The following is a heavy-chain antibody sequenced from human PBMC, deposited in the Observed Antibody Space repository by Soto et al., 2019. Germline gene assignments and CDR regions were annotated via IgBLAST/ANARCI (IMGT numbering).Heavy chain of an antibody. D-gene: IGHD3-3*01. CDR2: ISGSGGST. V-gene: IGHV3-23*01. Sequence: PGGSLRLSCAASGFTFSSYAMSWVRQAPGKGLEWVSAISGSGGSTYYADSVKGRFTISRDNSKNTLYLQMNSLRAEDTAVYYCAKRLPSTIFGVVIERALDSWGQGPLVTVS. J-gene: IGHJ4*02. CDR3: AKRLPSTIFGVVIERALDS. CDR1: GFTFSSYA.